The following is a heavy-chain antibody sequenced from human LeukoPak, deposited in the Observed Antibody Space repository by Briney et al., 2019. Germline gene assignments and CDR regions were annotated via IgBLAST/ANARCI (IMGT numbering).Heavy chain of an antibody. CDR3: ARLFDSRGFIDF. D-gene: IGHD3-22*01. CDR2: IYYSGST. Sequence: KPSETLSLTCTVSGGSFSSSSYYWGWIRQPPGKGLEWIGSIYYSGSTYYNPSLKSRVTISVDTSKNQFSLKLSSVTAADTAVYYCARLFDSRGFIDFWGQGTLVTVSS. CDR1: GGSFSSSSYY. V-gene: IGHV4-39*01. J-gene: IGHJ4*02.